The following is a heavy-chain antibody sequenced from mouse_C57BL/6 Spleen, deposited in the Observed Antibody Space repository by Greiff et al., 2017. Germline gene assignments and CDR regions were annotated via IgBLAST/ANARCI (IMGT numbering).Heavy chain of an antibody. CDR1: GFSLSTFGMG. D-gene: IGHD2-2*01. V-gene: IGHV8-8*01. J-gene: IGHJ2*01. CDR2: LWWGDDK. Sequence: QVTLQVSGPGLLQPSPTLSLTCSFSGFSLSTFGMGVGWIRSPSGQGLEWLAPLWWGDDKYYNPALKSRVTISKDTSKSDVFLKIANVDTAYTATYYCAQRTMVISFDYWGQGTTLTVSS. CDR3: AQRTMVISFDY.